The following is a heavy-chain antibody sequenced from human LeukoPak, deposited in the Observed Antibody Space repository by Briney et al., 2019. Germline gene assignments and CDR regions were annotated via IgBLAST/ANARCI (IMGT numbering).Heavy chain of an antibody. Sequence: GASVKVSCKSSGATFTSYAISWVRQAPGQELECMGRFIPILGIANYAQKFQGRVTITADKSTSTAYMEMSSLRSEDTAVYYCARGLRAFDIWGQGTMVTVSS. CDR3: ARGLRAFDI. J-gene: IGHJ3*02. CDR1: GATFTSYA. V-gene: IGHV1-69*04. CDR2: FIPILGIA.